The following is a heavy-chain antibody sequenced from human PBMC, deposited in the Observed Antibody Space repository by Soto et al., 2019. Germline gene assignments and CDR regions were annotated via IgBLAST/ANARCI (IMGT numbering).Heavy chain of an antibody. D-gene: IGHD6-6*01. CDR1: GGSISSSSYY. J-gene: IGHJ4*02. Sequence: SETLSLTCTVSGGSISSSSYYWGWIRQPPGKGLEWIGCIYYSGSTYYNPSLKSRVTISVDTSKNQFSLKLSSVTAADTAVYYCARVGYSSSSYYYFDYWGQGTLVTVSS. CDR3: ARVGYSSSSYYYFDY. CDR2: IYYSGST. V-gene: IGHV4-39*07.